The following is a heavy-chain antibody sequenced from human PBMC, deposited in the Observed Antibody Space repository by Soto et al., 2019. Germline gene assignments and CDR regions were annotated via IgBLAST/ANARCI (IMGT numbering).Heavy chain of an antibody. Sequence: PGGSLRLSCAASGFTFSTYAMIWVRQAPGKGLEWVSVISGSGDSTYYADSVKGRFTISRDNSKNTLYLQMNSLRAEDTAVYYCAKRATGTYFDYWGQGTLVTVSS. J-gene: IGHJ4*02. CDR1: GFTFSTYA. D-gene: IGHD1-1*01. CDR3: AKRATGTYFDY. V-gene: IGHV3-23*01. CDR2: ISGSGDST.